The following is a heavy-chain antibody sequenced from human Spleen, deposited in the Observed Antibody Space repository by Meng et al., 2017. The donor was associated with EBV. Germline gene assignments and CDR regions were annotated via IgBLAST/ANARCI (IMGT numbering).Heavy chain of an antibody. V-gene: IGHV1-18*04. J-gene: IGHJ4*02. Sequence: QVQLLHSGAEVKKPGASVKVSCKASGHTLTDYYLSWVRQAPGKGLEWMGWISAYSGSTLYPQNVQGRVTMTTDTFTSTAYMEVRNLRSDDTALYYCAWTSGTSPYYFDYWGQGTLVTVSS. D-gene: IGHD1-26*01. CDR3: AWTSGTSPYYFDY. CDR1: GHTLTDYY. CDR2: ISAYSGST.